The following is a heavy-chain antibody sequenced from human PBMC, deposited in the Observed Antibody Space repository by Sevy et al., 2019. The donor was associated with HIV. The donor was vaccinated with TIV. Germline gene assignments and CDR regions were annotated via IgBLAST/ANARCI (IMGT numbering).Heavy chain of an antibody. CDR3: ARVDGYNFDY. V-gene: IGHV4-31*03. J-gene: IGHJ4*02. Sequence: SETLSLTCTVSGGSISSGGYYWSWIRQHPGKGLAWIGYIYYSGSTYYNPSLQSRVTISVDTSKNQFSLKLSSVTAADTAVYYCARVDGYNFDYWGQGTLVTVSS. CDR2: IYYSGST. D-gene: IGHD5-12*01. CDR1: GGSISSGGYY.